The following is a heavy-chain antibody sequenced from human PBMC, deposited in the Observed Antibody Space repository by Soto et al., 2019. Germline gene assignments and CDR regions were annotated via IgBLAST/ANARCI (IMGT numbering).Heavy chain of an antibody. CDR1: GYRFTSYW. J-gene: IGHJ4*02. CDR2: VYVDDSDT. CDR3: ARDRILSGLFRSFDY. D-gene: IGHD3-10*01. Sequence: GESLKISCEASGYRFTSYWIAWVRQMPGKGLEGMGIVYVDDSDTKYSPSFEGQVTISADKSLHSAYLQWTSLRASDTAMYYCARDRILSGLFRSFDYWGQGTQVTVSS. V-gene: IGHV5-51*01.